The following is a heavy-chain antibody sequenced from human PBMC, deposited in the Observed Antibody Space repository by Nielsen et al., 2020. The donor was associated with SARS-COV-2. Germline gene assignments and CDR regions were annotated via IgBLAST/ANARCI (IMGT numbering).Heavy chain of an antibody. V-gene: IGHV3-7*05. D-gene: IGHD1-1*01. Sequence: GESLKISCAASGFTFSSYWMSWVRQAPGKGLEWVANIKQDGSEKYYVDSVKGRFTISRDNAKNSLYLQMNSLRAEDTAVYYCARSNGYYYYGMDVWGQGTTVTVSS. CDR3: ARSNGYYYYGMDV. J-gene: IGHJ6*02. CDR2: IKQDGSEK. CDR1: GFTFSSYW.